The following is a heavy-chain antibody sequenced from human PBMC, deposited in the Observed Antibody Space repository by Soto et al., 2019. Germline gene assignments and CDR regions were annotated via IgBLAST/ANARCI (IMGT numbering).Heavy chain of an antibody. D-gene: IGHD3-3*01. CDR2: INPSSGGT. J-gene: IGHJ3*02. CDR3: ARDARNDFWSGYYLTSEGDAFDI. V-gene: IGHV1-2*04. Sequence: ASVKVSCKASGYTFTGYYMHWVRQAPGQGLEWMGWINPSSGGTNYAQKFQGWVTMTRDTSISTAYMELSRLRSDDTAAYYCARDARNDFWSGYYLTSEGDAFDIWGQGTMVTVSS. CDR1: GYTFTGYY.